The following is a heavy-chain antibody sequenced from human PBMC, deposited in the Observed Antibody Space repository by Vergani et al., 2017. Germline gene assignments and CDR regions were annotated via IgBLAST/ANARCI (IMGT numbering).Heavy chain of an antibody. CDR3: ARGRGGSYYPYYGMDV. CDR2: INPSGGST. D-gene: IGHD1-26*01. Sequence: QVQLVQSGAEVKKPGASVKVSCKASGYTFTSYGISWVRQAPGQGLEWMGIINPSGGSTSYAQKFQGRVTMTRDTSTSTVYMELSSLRSDDTAVYYCARGRGGSYYPYYGMDVWGQGTTVTVSS. V-gene: IGHV1-46*01. CDR1: GYTFTSYG. J-gene: IGHJ6*02.